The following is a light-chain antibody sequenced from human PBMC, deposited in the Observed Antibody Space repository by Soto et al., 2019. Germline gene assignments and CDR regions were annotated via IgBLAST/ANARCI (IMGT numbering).Light chain of an antibody. J-gene: IGLJ1*01. V-gene: IGLV1-40*01. CDR2: ANN. CDR3: QSYESTLRGYV. CDR1: SXNIGARYD. Sequence: QSALTQPPSVPGAPGQRVTLSCTGSSXNIGARYDVHWHQQVPGTAPKLLIYANNNRPSGVPDRFIGSRSGTSASLAITGLQAEDEADYYCQSYESTLRGYVFGTGTKVTVL.